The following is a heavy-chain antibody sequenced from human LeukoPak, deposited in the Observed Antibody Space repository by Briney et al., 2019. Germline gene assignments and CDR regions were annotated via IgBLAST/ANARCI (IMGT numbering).Heavy chain of an antibody. D-gene: IGHD6-19*01. CDR3: ASAVAGVVY. Sequence: SETLSLTCTVSGGSISFSTYYWGWIRQPPGKGLDWIGSIYYSGNTYYNPSLKSRVTILVDTSKNQFSLKLSSVTAADTAVYYCASAVAGVVYWGQGTLVTVSS. CDR1: GGSISFSTYY. V-gene: IGHV4-39*07. J-gene: IGHJ4*02. CDR2: IYYSGNT.